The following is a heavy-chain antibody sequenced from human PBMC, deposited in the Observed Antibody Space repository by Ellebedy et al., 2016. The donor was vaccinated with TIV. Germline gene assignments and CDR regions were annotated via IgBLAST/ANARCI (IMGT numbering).Heavy chain of an antibody. J-gene: IGHJ6*02. CDR2: IIHIGST. CDR1: GGSFSRYS. D-gene: IGHD3-3*01. CDR3: ARGRRFFYYDGMDV. Sequence: MPGGSLRLTCAVYGGSFSRYSWSWIRQSPGKGLEWIGEIIHIGSTNYNPSLKSRVTISVDTYKNQFSLKLRSVTAAETAVYYWARGRRFFYYDGMDVWGQGTTVTVSS. V-gene: IGHV4-34*01.